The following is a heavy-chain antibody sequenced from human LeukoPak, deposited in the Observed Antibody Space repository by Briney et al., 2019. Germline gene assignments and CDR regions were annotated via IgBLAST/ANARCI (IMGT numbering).Heavy chain of an antibody. Sequence: AGGSLRLSYAASGFTFSNAWMTWVRQAPGKGLEWVSAISGSGDSTYYADSVKGRFTIPRDNSRNTLYLQMNSLRAGDTAVYYCAISFRSTSLDYWGQGTLVTVSS. CDR3: AISFRSTSLDY. CDR2: ISGSGDST. D-gene: IGHD2-2*01. V-gene: IGHV3-23*01. CDR1: GFTFSNAW. J-gene: IGHJ4*02.